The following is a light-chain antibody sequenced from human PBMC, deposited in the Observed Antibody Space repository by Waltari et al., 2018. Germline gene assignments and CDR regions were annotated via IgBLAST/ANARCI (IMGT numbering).Light chain of an antibody. CDR3: QQSYTSPLT. J-gene: IGKJ4*01. Sequence: DIQMTQSPFSLSASVGDRVTISCRASQSIINYLNWYQQKPGKAPELLIYTASTLQSGVPSMFSGSGFVADFTLTISSLQPEDFAAYYCQQSYTSPLTFGGGTNVEIK. CDR2: TAS. V-gene: IGKV1-39*01. CDR1: QSIINY.